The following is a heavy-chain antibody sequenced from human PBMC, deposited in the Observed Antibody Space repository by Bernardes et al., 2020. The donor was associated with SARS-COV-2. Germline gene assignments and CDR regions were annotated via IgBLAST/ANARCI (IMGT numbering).Heavy chain of an antibody. CDR3: ARGSYIAAAGTVYFYGMDV. J-gene: IGHJ6*02. Sequence: SETLTLTRAVYGGSFSGYYWSWIRQPPGQGLEWIGEINHSGSTNYNPSLKSRVTISVDTSKNQFSLKLSSVTAADTAVYYCARGSYIAAAGTVYFYGMDVWGQGTTVTVSS. D-gene: IGHD6-13*01. CDR1: GGSFSGYY. CDR2: INHSGST. V-gene: IGHV4-34*01.